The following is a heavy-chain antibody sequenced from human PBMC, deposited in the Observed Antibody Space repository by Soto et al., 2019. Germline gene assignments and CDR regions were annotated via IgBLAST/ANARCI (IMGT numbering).Heavy chain of an antibody. V-gene: IGHV4-59*01. J-gene: IGHJ4*02. CDR2: IYYSGST. CDR3: ARDMAPRSGYYDY. D-gene: IGHD3-22*01. Sequence: PSETLSLTCTVSGGSISSYSWSWIRQPPGKGLEWIGYIYYSGSTNYNPSLKSRVTISVDTSKNQFYLKLSSVTAADTAVYYCARDMAPRSGYYDYWGQGTLVTVSS. CDR1: GGSISSYS.